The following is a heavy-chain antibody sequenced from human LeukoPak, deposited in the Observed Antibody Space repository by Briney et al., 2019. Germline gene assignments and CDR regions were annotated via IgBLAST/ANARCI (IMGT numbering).Heavy chain of an antibody. CDR3: VGGMGGHFDY. V-gene: IGHV3-74*01. D-gene: IGHD3-16*01. CDR2: VNTAGSST. J-gene: IGHJ4*02. Sequence: GGSLRLSCAASGFTFSTYWMHWVRQAPGKGLVWVSRVNTAGSSTSYADSVKGRFTISRDNAKNTLYLQMNSLRAEDTAMYYCVGGMGGHFDYWGQGTLVTVSS. CDR1: GFTFSTYW.